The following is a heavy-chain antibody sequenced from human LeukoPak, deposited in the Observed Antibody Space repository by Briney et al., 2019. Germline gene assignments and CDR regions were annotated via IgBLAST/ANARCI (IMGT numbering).Heavy chain of an antibody. D-gene: IGHD6-13*01. CDR3: ARLPGIAAAGTYFFHLNYYGMDV. J-gene: IGHJ6*02. CDR1: GYSFTSYW. V-gene: IGHV5-51*01. Sequence: GESLKISCKGSGYSFTSYWIGWVRQMPGKGLEWMGIIYPGDSDTRYSPSFQGQVTISADKSISTAYLLWSSLKASDTAMYYCARLPGIAAAGTYFFHLNYYGMDVWGQGTTVTVSS. CDR2: IYPGDSDT.